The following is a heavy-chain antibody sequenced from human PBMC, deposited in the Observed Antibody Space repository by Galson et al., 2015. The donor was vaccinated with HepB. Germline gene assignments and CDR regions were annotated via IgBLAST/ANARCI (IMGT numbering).Heavy chain of an antibody. Sequence: SLRLSCAASGFTFSNAWMNWVRQAPGKGLEWVGRIKSKTEGGTTDYAAPVKGRFTISRDDSKNTLYLQMNSLKTEDTAVYYCTTDTLLDYYYYMDVWGKGTTVTVSS. J-gene: IGHJ6*03. CDR2: IKSKTEGGTT. CDR1: GFTFSNAW. CDR3: TTDTLLDYYYYMDV. V-gene: IGHV3-15*07.